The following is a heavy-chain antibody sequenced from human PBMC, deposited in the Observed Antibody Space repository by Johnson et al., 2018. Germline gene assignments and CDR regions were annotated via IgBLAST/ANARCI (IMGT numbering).Heavy chain of an antibody. Sequence: VQLVQSGGGLVKPGGSLRLSCAASGFTFSSNTMNWVRQAPGKGLEWVSTISTSGGTTYYADSVKGRLTIPRDNSKNTLYLQMNSLRAEDTAVYYCAKEAGTGYWYFDLWGRGTLVTVSS. CDR2: ISTSGGTT. J-gene: IGHJ2*01. D-gene: IGHD1-7*01. CDR1: GFTFSSNT. V-gene: IGHV3-23*04. CDR3: AKEAGTGYWYFDL.